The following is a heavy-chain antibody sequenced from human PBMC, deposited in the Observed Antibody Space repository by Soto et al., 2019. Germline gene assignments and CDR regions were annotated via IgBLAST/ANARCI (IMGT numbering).Heavy chain of an antibody. V-gene: IGHV1-24*01. J-gene: IGHJ4*02. CDR2: FDPENGET. CDR1: GYTLTEIS. CDR3: ARDVAAADY. D-gene: IGHD6-13*01. Sequence: GASVKVSCKVSGYTLTEISMHWVRQTPGKGLEWMGGFDPENGETIYAQRFQGRVTITRDTSASTAYMELSSLRSEDTAVYYCARDVAAADYWGQGTLVTVSS.